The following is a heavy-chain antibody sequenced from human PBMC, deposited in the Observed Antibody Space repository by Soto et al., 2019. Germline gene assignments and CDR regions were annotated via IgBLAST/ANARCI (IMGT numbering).Heavy chain of an antibody. V-gene: IGHV3-30*18. Sequence: QVQLVESGGGVVQPGRSLRLSCAASGFTFSSYGMHWVRQAPGKGLEWVAVISYDGSNKYYADSVKGRFTISRDNSKNTLYQQMNSLGAEDTAVYYCAKDRDSGSYYAGDAFDIWGQGKMVTVSS. CDR2: ISYDGSNK. J-gene: IGHJ3*02. D-gene: IGHD1-26*01. CDR3: AKDRDSGSYYAGDAFDI. CDR1: GFTFSSYG.